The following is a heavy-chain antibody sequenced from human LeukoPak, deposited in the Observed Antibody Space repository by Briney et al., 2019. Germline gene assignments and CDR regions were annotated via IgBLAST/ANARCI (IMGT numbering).Heavy chain of an antibody. CDR2: ISYDGSKK. V-gene: IGHV3-30-3*01. CDR1: GFTFSSYP. Sequence: GGSLGLSCAASGFTFSSYPLHWVRQVPGKGLEWVAVISYDGSKKYYADSVKGRFTISRDNSKNTLYLQMNSLKPEDTAVYYCARDFGAGWEEPKYSFDYWGQGILVTVSS. J-gene: IGHJ4*02. CDR3: ARDFGAGWEEPKYSFDY. D-gene: IGHD3-10*01.